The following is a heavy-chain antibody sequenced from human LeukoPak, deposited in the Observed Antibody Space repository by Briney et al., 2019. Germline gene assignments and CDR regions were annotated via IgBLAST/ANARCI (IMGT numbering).Heavy chain of an antibody. Sequence: GESLKISCKGSGYSFTSYWIGWVRQMPGKGLEWMGIIYPGDSDTRYSPSFQGQVTISADKSISTAYLQWSSLKASDTAMYYCARLRGYCSSTSCYQWYFDLWGRGTLVTVSS. D-gene: IGHD2-2*01. J-gene: IGHJ2*01. CDR1: GYSFTSYW. CDR3: ARLRGYCSSTSCYQWYFDL. CDR2: IYPGDSDT. V-gene: IGHV5-51*01.